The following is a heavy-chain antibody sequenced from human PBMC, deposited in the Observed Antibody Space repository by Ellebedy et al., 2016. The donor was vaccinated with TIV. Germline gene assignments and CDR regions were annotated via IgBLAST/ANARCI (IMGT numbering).Heavy chain of an antibody. D-gene: IGHD1-7*01. CDR3: ARGLELRNGYFDY. Sequence: SETLSLXXAVYGGSFSGYYWSWIRQPPGKGLEWIGEINHSGSTNYNPSLKSRVTISVDTSKNQFSLKLSSVTAADTAVYYCARGLELRNGYFDYWGQGTLVTVSS. CDR1: GGSFSGYY. V-gene: IGHV4-34*01. J-gene: IGHJ4*02. CDR2: INHSGST.